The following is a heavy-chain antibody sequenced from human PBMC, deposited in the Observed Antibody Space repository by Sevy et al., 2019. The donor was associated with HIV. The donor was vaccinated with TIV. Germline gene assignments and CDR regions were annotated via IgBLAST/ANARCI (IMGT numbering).Heavy chain of an antibody. J-gene: IGHJ4*02. Sequence: GGSLRLSCSASGFTFSSYPMHWVRQAPGKGLEYVSLISGNGVSTYYADSVKGRFTISRDNFKKTLYLQMSSLRAEDTAVYYCVTRGGLVGATDFDYWGQGTRVTVSS. CDR1: GFTFSSYP. CDR3: VTRGGLVGATDFDY. V-gene: IGHV3-64D*06. CDR2: ISGNGVST. D-gene: IGHD1-26*01.